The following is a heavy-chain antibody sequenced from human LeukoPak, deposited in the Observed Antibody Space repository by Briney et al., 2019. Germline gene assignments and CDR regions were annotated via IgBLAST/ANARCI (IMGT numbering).Heavy chain of an antibody. V-gene: IGHV1-2*02. Sequence: ASVKVSCTASVYTFTGYYMHWVRQAPGQGLERMGGINTNSGGTNYAQKFQGRVTMTRDTSISTDYMELSRLRSDDTAVYYCARDLFFGYDSHDDPWGQGTLVTVSS. CDR3: ARDLFFGYDSHDDP. J-gene: IGHJ5*02. D-gene: IGHD3-22*01. CDR1: VYTFTGYY. CDR2: INTNSGGT.